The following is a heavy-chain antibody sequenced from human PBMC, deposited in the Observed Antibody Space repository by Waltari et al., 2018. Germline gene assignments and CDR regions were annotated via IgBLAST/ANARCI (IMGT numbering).Heavy chain of an antibody. D-gene: IGHD1-26*01. Sequence: QVQLKQWGTGLLRPSETLSLKCAVHGVTLTGYYWNWVRQSPGKGLGWIGEIDHRGVTNINLSLMSRVFMSVDTSDKQLSLKLRSVTAADTAVYYCARHQRRGLRGLDVWGQGTQVAVSS. CDR1: GVTLTGYY. V-gene: IGHV4-34*02. CDR3: ARHQRRGLRGLDV. J-gene: IGHJ4*02. CDR2: IDHRGVT.